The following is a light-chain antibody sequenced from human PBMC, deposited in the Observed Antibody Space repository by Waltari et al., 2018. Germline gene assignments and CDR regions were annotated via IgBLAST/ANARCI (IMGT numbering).Light chain of an antibody. CDR3: QTWGTGIWV. V-gene: IGLV4-69*01. CDR1: SGHSSNV. Sequence: QLVLTQSPSASASLGASVKITCTLSSGHSSNVVAWHQQQPEKGPRYLMKVNSDGSHSKGDGIPDRFSGYSSGAERYLPISSLQSDDEADYYCQTWGTGIWVFGGGTRLTVL. CDR2: VNSDGSH. J-gene: IGLJ3*02.